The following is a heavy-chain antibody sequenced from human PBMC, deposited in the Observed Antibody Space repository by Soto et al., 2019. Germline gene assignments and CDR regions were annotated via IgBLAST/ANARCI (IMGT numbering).Heavy chain of an antibody. J-gene: IGHJ6*03. CDR3: AKDEYWESHLYCFLDL. Sequence: QVQLVESGGGVVEPGRSLRLSCAASGFTFSSYAMHWVRQAPGKGLEWVAVISHDGSITYYSDSVKGRFTMSRDNSNNTLFLQKRSLRSEDTAIYYCAKDEYWESHLYCFLDLWGRGTEVTVSS. D-gene: IGHD1-26*01. CDR2: ISHDGSIT. V-gene: IGHV3-30*15. CDR1: GFTFSSYA.